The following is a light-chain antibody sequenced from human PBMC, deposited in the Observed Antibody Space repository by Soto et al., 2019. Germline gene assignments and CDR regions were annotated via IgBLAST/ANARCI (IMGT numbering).Light chain of an antibody. Sequence: EIILTQSPDTLSLSPGERATLSCRASQTVSSNYLAWFQQKNGQAPRLLIYGASSRATGIPDRFSGSGSGTDFTLTISRLEPEDFAVYYCQQYGSSETFGQGTKVDIK. J-gene: IGKJ1*01. V-gene: IGKV3-20*01. CDR2: GAS. CDR1: QTVSSNY. CDR3: QQYGSSET.